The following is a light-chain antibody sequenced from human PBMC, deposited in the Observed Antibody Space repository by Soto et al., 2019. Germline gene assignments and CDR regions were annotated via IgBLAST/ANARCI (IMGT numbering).Light chain of an antibody. V-gene: IGKV1-27*01. CDR1: QGISNY. Sequence: DIQMTHSPSSLSASVGDRVTITCRASQGISNYLAWYQQKPGKVPKLLIYAASTLQSGVPSRFSGSGSGTDFTLTSSSLQPADVATYYCQKYNSAPRTFGQGTKVEIK. J-gene: IGKJ1*01. CDR2: AAS. CDR3: QKYNSAPRT.